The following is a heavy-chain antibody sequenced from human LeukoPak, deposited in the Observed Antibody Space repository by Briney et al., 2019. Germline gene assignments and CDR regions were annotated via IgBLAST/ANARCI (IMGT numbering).Heavy chain of an antibody. V-gene: IGHV1-2*02. Sequence: ASVKVSCKASGYTFTGYYMHWVRQAPGQGLEWMGWINPNSGGTNCAQKFQGRVTMTRDTSISTAYMELSRLRSDDTAVYYCARGDIVATNIDYWGQGTLVTVSS. CDR2: INPNSGGT. J-gene: IGHJ4*02. CDR1: GYTFTGYY. CDR3: ARGDIVATNIDY. D-gene: IGHD5-12*01.